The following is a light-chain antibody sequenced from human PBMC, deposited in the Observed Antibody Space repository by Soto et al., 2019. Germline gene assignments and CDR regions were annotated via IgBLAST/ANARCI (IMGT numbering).Light chain of an antibody. Sequence: DIQMTQSPSTLSASVGDRVTITCRASQSISSWLAWYQQKPGKDPKLLIYDAASLESRVPSRFRGSGSGTDFTLTISRLQPDDFATYYCQQYNSSLITFGPGTKVDIK. J-gene: IGKJ3*01. V-gene: IGKV1-5*01. CDR1: QSISSW. CDR2: DAA. CDR3: QQYNSSLIT.